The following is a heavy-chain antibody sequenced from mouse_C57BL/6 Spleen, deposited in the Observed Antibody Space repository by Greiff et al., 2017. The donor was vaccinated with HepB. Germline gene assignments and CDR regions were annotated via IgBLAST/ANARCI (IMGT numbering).Heavy chain of an antibody. V-gene: IGHV1-50*01. Sequence: QVQLKQSGAELVKPGASVKLSCKASGYTFTSYWMQWVKQRPGQGLEWIGEIDPSDSYTNYNQKFKGKATLTVDTSSSTAYMQLSSLTSEDSAVYYCARGSGYVGGHFDYWGQGTTLTVSS. CDR2: IDPSDSYT. CDR1: GYTFTSYW. J-gene: IGHJ2*01. D-gene: IGHD3-2*02. CDR3: ARGSGYVGGHFDY.